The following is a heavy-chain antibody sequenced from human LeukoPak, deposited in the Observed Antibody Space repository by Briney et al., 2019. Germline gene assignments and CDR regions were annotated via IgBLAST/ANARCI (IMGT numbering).Heavy chain of an antibody. D-gene: IGHD3-3*01. CDR3: AGGSFDFWSGYYPY. CDR1: GGSITTDS. CDR2: IYTSGNT. J-gene: IGHJ4*02. Sequence: PSETLSLTCTVSGGSITTDSWGWIRQPAGNGLEWIGRIYTSGNTNYNPSLRSRVTILVDKSKNQFSLKLRSMTAADTAVYYCAGGSFDFWSGYYPYWGQGTLVTVSA. V-gene: IGHV4-4*07.